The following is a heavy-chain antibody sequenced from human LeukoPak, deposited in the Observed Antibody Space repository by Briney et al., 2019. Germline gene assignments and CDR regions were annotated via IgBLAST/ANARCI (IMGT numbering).Heavy chain of an antibody. J-gene: IGHJ5*02. CDR3: ARKARGIFGVVITNWFDP. Sequence: ASVKVSCKASGYIFTSYAMHWVRQAPGQGLEWMGWINAGNGNTKYSQKFQGRVTITRDTSASTAYMELSSLRSEDTAVYYCARKARGIFGVVITNWFDPWGQGTLVTVSS. CDR1: GYIFTSYA. D-gene: IGHD3-3*01. V-gene: IGHV1-3*01. CDR2: INAGNGNT.